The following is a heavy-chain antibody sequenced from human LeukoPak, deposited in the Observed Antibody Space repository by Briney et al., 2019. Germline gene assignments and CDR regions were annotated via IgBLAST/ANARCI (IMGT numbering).Heavy chain of an antibody. V-gene: IGHV4-30-2*01. CDR2: IYHSGST. CDR3: AREEYDIFDY. Sequence: SQTLSLTCTVSGGSISSGGYYWSWIRQPPGKGLEWIGYIYHSGSTYYNPSLKSRVTISVDRSKNQFSLKLSSVTAADTAVYYCAREEYDIFDYWGQGTLVTVSS. CDR1: GGSISSGGYY. D-gene: IGHD3-9*01. J-gene: IGHJ4*02.